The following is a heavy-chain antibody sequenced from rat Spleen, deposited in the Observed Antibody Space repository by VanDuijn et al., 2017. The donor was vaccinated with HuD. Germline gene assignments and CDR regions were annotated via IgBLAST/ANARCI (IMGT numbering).Heavy chain of an antibody. D-gene: IGHD1-2*01. CDR2: ISSDGSRT. V-gene: IGHV5-29*01. J-gene: IGHJ2*01. CDR3: ARRGAAGYYFDY. Sequence: EVQLVESDGGLVQPGRSLKLSCAASGFTFSDYYMAWVRQAPTKGLEWVTTISSDGSRTYYRDSVKGRFTISIDNAKSTLYLQMDSLRSEDTATYYCARRGAAGYYFDYWGQGVMVTVSS. CDR1: GFTFSDYY.